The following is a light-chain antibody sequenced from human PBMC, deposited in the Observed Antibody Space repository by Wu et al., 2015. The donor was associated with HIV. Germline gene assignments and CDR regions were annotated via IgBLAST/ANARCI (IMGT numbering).Light chain of an antibody. CDR1: QTINTY. CDR2: TSS. CDR3: QQYDSFPLT. J-gene: IGKJ4*01. Sequence: DIQMTQSPSSVSASIGDRVTITCRASQTINTYLNWYQQKSGKAPKLLIYTSSTLQGGVPSRFNGSGSGTDFTLTISCLQSEDFAVYYCQQYDSFPLTFGGGTKVELK. V-gene: IGKV1-39*01.